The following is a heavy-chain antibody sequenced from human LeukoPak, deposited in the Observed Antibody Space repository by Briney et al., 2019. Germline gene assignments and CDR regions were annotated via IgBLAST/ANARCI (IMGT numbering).Heavy chain of an antibody. CDR1: GHTPTSYD. Sequence: ASVKVSCKASGHTPTSYDTNWVRPATGQGLGWKGWMNPDSGSTGYAQKLQGRVTTTRNTSISTAYMELSGLGSEDTAVYYCARGRSTGYPYYFEYWGQGTLVTVSS. CDR3: ARGRSTGYPYYFEY. CDR2: MNPDSGST. D-gene: IGHD3-9*01. J-gene: IGHJ4*02. V-gene: IGHV1-8*03.